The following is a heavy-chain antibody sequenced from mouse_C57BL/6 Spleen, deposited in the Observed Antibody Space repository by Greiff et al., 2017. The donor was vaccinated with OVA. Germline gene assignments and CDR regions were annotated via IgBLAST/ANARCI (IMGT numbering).Heavy chain of an antibody. Sequence: EVKLQESGAELVRPGASVKLSCTASGFNIKDYYMHWVKQRPEQGLEWIGRIDPEDGDTEYAPKFQGKATMTADTSSNTAYLQLSSLTSEDTAVYYCTPDSSGYGAMDYWGQGTSVTVSS. CDR2: IDPEDGDT. J-gene: IGHJ4*01. D-gene: IGHD3-2*02. CDR1: GFNIKDYY. CDR3: TPDSSGYGAMDY. V-gene: IGHV14-1*01.